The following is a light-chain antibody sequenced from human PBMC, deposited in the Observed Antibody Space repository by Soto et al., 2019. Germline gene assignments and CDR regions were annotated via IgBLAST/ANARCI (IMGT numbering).Light chain of an antibody. V-gene: IGKV1-5*03. J-gene: IGKJ2*01. CDR1: QSISSW. Sequence: DIQMTQSPSTLSASVGDRDTITCRASQSISSWLTWYQQKPGKAPKLLIYKASSLESGLPSSFSGSGSVTEFTLTISSLQPDDFATYYCQPYNSYPVTFGQGTKLEIK. CDR2: KAS. CDR3: QPYNSYPVT.